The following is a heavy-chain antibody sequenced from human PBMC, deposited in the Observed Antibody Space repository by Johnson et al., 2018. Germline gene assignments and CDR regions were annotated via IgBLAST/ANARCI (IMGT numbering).Heavy chain of an antibody. CDR3: TTALATWYSWSKDAFDI. Sequence: VQLVQSGGGLVKPGGSLRLSCAASGFTFSNAWMNWVRQAPGKGLEWVGRIKSKTDGGTPDYAAPVKGRFTIPRDDSKNTLYLQMNRLKTEDTAVYYCTTALATWYSWSKDAFDIWGQGTMVTVSS. CDR1: GFTFSNAW. V-gene: IGHV3-15*07. J-gene: IGHJ3*02. CDR2: IKSKTDGGTP. D-gene: IGHD1-26*01.